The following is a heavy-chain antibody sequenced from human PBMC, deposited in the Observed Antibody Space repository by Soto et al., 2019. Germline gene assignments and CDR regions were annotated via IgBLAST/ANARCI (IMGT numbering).Heavy chain of an antibody. CDR1: GFTFTSYW. Sequence: GVLRLACASSGFTFTSYWMDCFLQSGVKVLVWVSRINSDGSSTSYADSVKGRFTISRDNAKNTLYLQMNSLRAEDTAVYYCARDIWLPRTDPWGQGTLVTVSS. V-gene: IGHV3-74*01. J-gene: IGHJ5*02. D-gene: IGHD5-12*01. CDR3: ARDIWLPRTDP. CDR2: INSDGSST.